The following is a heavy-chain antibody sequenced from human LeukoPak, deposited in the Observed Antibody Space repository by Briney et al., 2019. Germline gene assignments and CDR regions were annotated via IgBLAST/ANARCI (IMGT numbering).Heavy chain of an antibody. D-gene: IGHD6-19*01. Sequence: ASVKVSCKTSGYTFNNYATHWVRQAPGQRLEWMGCINGDNGNTQYSQKFQGRVTFTRDTSASTAYMELSSLTSEDMAVFYCARGGPNSGGWTLDHWGQGTLVSVSS. J-gene: IGHJ4*02. CDR2: INGDNGNT. CDR1: GYTFNNYA. CDR3: ARGGPNSGGWTLDH. V-gene: IGHV1-3*03.